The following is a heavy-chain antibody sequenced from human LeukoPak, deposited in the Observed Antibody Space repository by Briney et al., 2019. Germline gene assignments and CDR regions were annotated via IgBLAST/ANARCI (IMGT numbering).Heavy chain of an antibody. CDR3: ARDPPLGSCSTISCPHLDY. D-gene: IGHD2-2*01. CDR1: RFTFSTYS. CDR2: ISISSYI. Sequence: GGSLRLSCAASRFTFSTYSMNWVRQAPGEGMEWVSSISISSYIYYADSVKGRFTISRDNAKTSLYLQMNSLRAEDTAVYYCARDPPLGSCSTISCPHLDYWGQGTLVTVSS. V-gene: IGHV3-21*01. J-gene: IGHJ4*02.